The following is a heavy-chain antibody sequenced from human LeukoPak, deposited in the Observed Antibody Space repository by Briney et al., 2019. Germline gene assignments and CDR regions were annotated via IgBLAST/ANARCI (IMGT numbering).Heavy chain of an antibody. V-gene: IGHV3-30*02. D-gene: IGHD4-17*01. CDR2: IRYDGSNK. CDR1: GFTFSSYG. J-gene: IGHJ4*02. Sequence: GGSLRLSCAASGFTFSSYGMSWVRQAPGKGLEWVAFIRYDGSNKYYADSVKGRFTISRDNSKNTLYPQMNSLRAEDTAVYYCAKERIITVTSALDYWGQGTLVTVSS. CDR3: AKERIITVTSALDY.